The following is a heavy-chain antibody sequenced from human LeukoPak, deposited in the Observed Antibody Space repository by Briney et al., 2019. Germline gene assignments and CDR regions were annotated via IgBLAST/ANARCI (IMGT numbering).Heavy chain of an antibody. CDR2: ISGSGGST. CDR3: ARGGYSYGYGGSYQVDY. CDR1: GFTFSSYA. J-gene: IGHJ4*02. D-gene: IGHD5-18*01. Sequence: PGGSLRLSCAASGFTFSSYAMSWVRQAPGKGLEWVSAISGSGGSTYYADSVKGRFTISRDNSKNTLYPQMNSLRAEDTAVYYCARGGYSYGYGGSYQVDYWGQGTLVAVSS. V-gene: IGHV3-23*01.